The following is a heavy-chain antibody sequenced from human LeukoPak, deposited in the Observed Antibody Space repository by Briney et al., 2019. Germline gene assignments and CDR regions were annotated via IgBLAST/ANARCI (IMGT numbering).Heavy chain of an antibody. J-gene: IGHJ4*02. D-gene: IGHD3-16*02. CDR2: ISYDGSNK. V-gene: IGHV3-30-3*01. CDR1: GFTFSSYA. CDR3: ARDENDYVWGCYRYSPFDY. Sequence: GGSLRLSCAASGFTFSSYAMHWVRQAPGKGLEWVAVISYDGSNKYYADSVKGRFTISRDNSKNTLYLQMNSLRAEDTAVYYCARDENDYVWGCYRYSPFDYWGQGTLVTVSS.